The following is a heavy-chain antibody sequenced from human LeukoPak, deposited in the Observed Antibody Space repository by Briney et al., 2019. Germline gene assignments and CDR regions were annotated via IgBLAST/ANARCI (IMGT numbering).Heavy chain of an antibody. CDR3: ARLHVGDYFDY. V-gene: IGHV4-59*02. D-gene: IGHD3-10*01. J-gene: IGHJ4*02. CDR1: GGSVSFYY. CDR2: IYYNENT. Sequence: SSETLSLTCTVSGGSVSFYYWSWIRQPPGKGLEWIGYIYYNENTNYSPSLKSRVTLSVDTSKNQFSLRLRSVTAADTAVYYCARLHVGDYFDYWGQGTLVTVSS.